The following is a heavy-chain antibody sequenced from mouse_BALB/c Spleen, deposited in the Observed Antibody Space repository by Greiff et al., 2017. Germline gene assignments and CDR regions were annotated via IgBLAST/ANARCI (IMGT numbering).Heavy chain of an antibody. Sequence: EVQGVESGGGLVKPGGSLKLSCAASGFTFSSYAMSWVRQSPEKRLEWVAEISSGGSYTYYPDTVTGRFTISRDNAKNTLYLEMSSLRSEDTAMYYCARDYGSSYAYFDVWGAGTTVTVSS. CDR2: ISSGGSYT. CDR3: ARDYGSSYAYFDV. CDR1: GFTFSSYA. J-gene: IGHJ1*01. V-gene: IGHV5-9-4*01. D-gene: IGHD1-1*01.